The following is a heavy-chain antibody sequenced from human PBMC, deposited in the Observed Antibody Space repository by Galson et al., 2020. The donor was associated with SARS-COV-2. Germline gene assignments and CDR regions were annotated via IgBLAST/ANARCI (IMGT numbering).Heavy chain of an antibody. J-gene: IGHJ4*02. CDR1: GFTFSSSA. D-gene: IGHD6-13*01. Sequence: QLGESLKISCRASGFTFSSSAMHWVRQAPGKGLEWVAIISYDGTKRYNLDSVKGRFTISRDNSKNTLFLQMDSLTTEDTAVYYCARETDDYTSSWYDYWGRGTLVTVSS. V-gene: IGHV3-30*04. CDR3: ARETDDYTSSWYDY. CDR2: ISYDGTKR.